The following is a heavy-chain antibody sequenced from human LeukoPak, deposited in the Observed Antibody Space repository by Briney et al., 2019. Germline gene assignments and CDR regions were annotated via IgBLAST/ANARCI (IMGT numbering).Heavy chain of an antibody. Sequence: SETLSLTCTVSGGSISSYYWSWIRQPPGKGLEWIGYIYYSGSTNYNPSLKSRVTISVDTSKNQFSLKLSSVTAADTAVYYCARRGYSYGSDSFDYWGQGTLVTVSS. CDR1: GGSISSYY. J-gene: IGHJ4*02. V-gene: IGHV4-59*12. CDR2: IYYSGST. D-gene: IGHD5-18*01. CDR3: ARRGYSYGSDSFDY.